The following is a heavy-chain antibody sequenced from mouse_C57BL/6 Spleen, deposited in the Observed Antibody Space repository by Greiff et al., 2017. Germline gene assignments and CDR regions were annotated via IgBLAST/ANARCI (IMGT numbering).Heavy chain of an antibody. J-gene: IGHJ1*03. D-gene: IGHD1-1*01. V-gene: IGHV5S21*01. CDR3: ARGDYYCDSGGYFDV. CDR2: ISSGGDYI. Sequence: EVKLVESGEGLVKPGGSLKLSCAASGFTFSSYAMSWVRQTPEKRLEWVAYISSGGDYIYYADTVKGRFTISRDNARNTLYLQMSSLKSEDTAMYYCARGDYYCDSGGYFDVWGTGTTVTVSS. CDR1: GFTFSSYA.